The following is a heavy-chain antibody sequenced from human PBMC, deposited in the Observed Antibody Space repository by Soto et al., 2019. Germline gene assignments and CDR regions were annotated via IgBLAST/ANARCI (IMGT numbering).Heavy chain of an antibody. D-gene: IGHD6-19*01. Sequence: DSGGGVVQPGRSLRLSCAASGFTFSSYAMHWVRQAPGKGLEWVAVISYDGSNKYYADSVKGRFTISRDNSKNTLYLQMNSLRAEDTAVYYCARGRAVADAFDIWGQGTMVTVSS. CDR3: ARGRAVADAFDI. V-gene: IGHV3-30-3*01. CDR2: ISYDGSNK. CDR1: GFTFSSYA. J-gene: IGHJ3*02.